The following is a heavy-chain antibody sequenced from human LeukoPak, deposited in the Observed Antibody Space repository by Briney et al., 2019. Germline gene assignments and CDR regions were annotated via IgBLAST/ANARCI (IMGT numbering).Heavy chain of an antibody. J-gene: IGHJ4*02. CDR2: IKSMTDGGTT. V-gene: IGHV3-15*01. CDR3: AKDPLTRMATISRPFDY. CDR1: GFTFSNAW. D-gene: IGHD5-12*01. Sequence: GGSLRLSCAASGFTFSNAWMNWVRQAPGKGLEWVGRIKSMTDGGTTDYAAPVKGRFTISRDDSKNTLYLQMNSLRAEDTAVYYCAKDPLTRMATISRPFDYWGQGTLVTVSS.